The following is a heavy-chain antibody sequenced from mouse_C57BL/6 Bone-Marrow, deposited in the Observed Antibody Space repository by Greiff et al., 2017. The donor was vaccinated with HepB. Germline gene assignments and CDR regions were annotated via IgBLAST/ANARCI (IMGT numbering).Heavy chain of an antibody. CDR2: IYPGSGNT. CDR3: AREGSYYGSSTDFDY. CDR1: GYTFTDYY. J-gene: IGHJ2*01. V-gene: IGHV1-76*01. D-gene: IGHD1-1*01. Sequence: QVQLKQSGAELVRPGASVKLSCKASGYTFTDYYINWVRQRPGQGLEWIARIYPGSGNTYYNEKFKGKATLTAEKSSSTAYMQLSSLTSEDSAVYFCAREGSYYGSSTDFDYWGQGTTLTVSS.